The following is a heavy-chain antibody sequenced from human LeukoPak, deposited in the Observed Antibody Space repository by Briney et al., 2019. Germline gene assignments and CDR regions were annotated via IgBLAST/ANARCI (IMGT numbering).Heavy chain of an antibody. CDR1: GFTFTSYA. CDR2: ISGSAGRT. Sequence: PGGSLRLSCAAPGFTFTSYAMSWVRQTPGKGLEWVSTISGSAGRTYCADSVKGRFTISRDNSQNTLYLQMNSLRAEDTAVYYCAKTVVSDGWNYFDYWGQGTLVTVSS. CDR3: AKTVVSDGWNYFDY. V-gene: IGHV3-23*01. D-gene: IGHD3-10*01. J-gene: IGHJ4*02.